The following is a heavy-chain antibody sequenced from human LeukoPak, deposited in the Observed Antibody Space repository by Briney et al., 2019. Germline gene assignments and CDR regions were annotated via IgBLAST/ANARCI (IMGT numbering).Heavy chain of an antibody. CDR1: GGSFSDFY. CDR2: INHTGST. J-gene: IGHJ6*02. CDR3: ARGLSGYYYGSGRHYYGMDV. V-gene: IGHV4-34*01. Sequence: SETLSLTCAVYGGSFSDFYRSWIRQPPGKGLEWIGDINHTGSTNDNPSLRSRVTISVDTSENQFSLRLSSVTAADTAIYYCARGLSGYYYGSGRHYYGMDVWGQGTTVTVSS. D-gene: IGHD3-10*01.